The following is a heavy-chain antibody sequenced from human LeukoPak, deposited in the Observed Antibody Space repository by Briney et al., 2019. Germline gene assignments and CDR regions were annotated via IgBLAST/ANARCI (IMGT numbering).Heavy chain of an antibody. J-gene: IGHJ4*02. CDR1: GGSISSYY. D-gene: IGHD6-13*01. CDR2: IYYSGST. Sequence: SETLSLTCTVSGGSISSYYWSWIRQPPGKGLEWIGYIYYSGSTNYNPSLKSRVTISVDTSKNQFSLKLSSVTAADTAVYYCARDLDMYSSSWYVYWGQGTLVTVSS. CDR3: ARDLDMYSSSWYVY. V-gene: IGHV4-59*01.